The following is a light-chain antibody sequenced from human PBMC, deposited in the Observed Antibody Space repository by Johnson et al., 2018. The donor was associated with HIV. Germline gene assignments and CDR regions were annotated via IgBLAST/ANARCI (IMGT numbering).Light chain of an antibody. CDR1: SSNIGNNY. CDR3: GTWDRSLSAYV. J-gene: IGLJ1*01. Sequence: QSVLTQPPSVSAAPGQKVTISCSGSSSNIGNNYVSWYQQLPGTAPKLLIYENTKRPSGIPDRFSGSKSGTSATLGITGLQTGDEGDYYCGTWDRSLSAYVFGTGTRVTVL. V-gene: IGLV1-51*02. CDR2: ENT.